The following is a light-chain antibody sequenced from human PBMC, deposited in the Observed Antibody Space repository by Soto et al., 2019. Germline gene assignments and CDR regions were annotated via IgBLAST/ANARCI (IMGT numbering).Light chain of an antibody. V-gene: IGLV2-14*01. J-gene: IGLJ1*01. CDR2: DVN. CDR1: SSDVGGYNS. Sequence: SVMSQPAYVSGSPGQSITISCTGTSSDVGGYNSLSWYQQHPGKVPKLMIYDVNNRPSGVSYRFSGSKSGNTASLTISGLQAEDEADYYCSSYTSSSTYVFGTGTKVTVL. CDR3: SSYTSSSTYV.